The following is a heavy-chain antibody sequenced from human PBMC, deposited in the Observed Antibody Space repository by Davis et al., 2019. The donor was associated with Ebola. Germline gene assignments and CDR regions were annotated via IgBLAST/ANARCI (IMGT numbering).Heavy chain of an antibody. J-gene: IGHJ2*01. V-gene: IGHV3-30*02. D-gene: IGHD5-24*01. Sequence: GGSLRLSCAASGFTFSSYGMHWVRQAPGKGLEWVAFIRYDGSNKYYADSVKGRFTISRDNSKNTLYLQMNSLRAEDTAVYYCARGRWLQFWYFDLWGRGTLVTVSS. CDR1: GFTFSSYG. CDR3: ARGRWLQFWYFDL. CDR2: IRYDGSNK.